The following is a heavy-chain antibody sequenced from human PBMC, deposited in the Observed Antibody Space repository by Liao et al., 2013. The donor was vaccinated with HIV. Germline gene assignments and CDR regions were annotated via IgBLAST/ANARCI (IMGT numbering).Heavy chain of an antibody. CDR3: ARAGYFGSGVFDY. CDR1: GGSMSTSY. V-gene: IGHV4-4*07. D-gene: IGHD3-10*01. Sequence: QVQLQESGPRLVRPSETLSLTCIVSGGSMSTSYWSWIRQPPGKGLDWIGHIYISGSTNYNPSLKSRVTMSVDTSKNQFSLKLSSLTAVDTAVYYCARAGYFGSGVFDYWGQGTLVTVSS. J-gene: IGHJ4*02. CDR2: IYISGST.